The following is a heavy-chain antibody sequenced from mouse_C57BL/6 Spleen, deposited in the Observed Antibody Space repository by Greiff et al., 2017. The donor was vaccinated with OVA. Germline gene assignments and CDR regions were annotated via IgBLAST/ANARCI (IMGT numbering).Heavy chain of an antibody. CDR2: ISNGGGST. Sequence: EVMLVESGGGLVQPGGSLKLSCAASGFTFSDYYMYWVRQTPEKRLEWVAYISNGGGSTYYPDTVKGRFTISRDNAKNTLYLQMSRLKSEDTAMYYCAGGDDDEGFDYWGQGTTLTVSS. CDR3: AGGDDDEGFDY. D-gene: IGHD2-4*01. V-gene: IGHV5-12*01. J-gene: IGHJ2*01. CDR1: GFTFSDYY.